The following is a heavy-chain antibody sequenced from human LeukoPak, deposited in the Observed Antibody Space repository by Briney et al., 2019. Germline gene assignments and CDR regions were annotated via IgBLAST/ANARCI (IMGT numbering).Heavy chain of an antibody. V-gene: IGHV1-2*02. CDR3: ARERLRWGGDAFDI. Sequence: VAPVKVSCKASGYTFTGYYMHWVRQAPGQGLEWMGWINPNSGGTNYAQKFQGRVTMTRDTSISTAYMELSRLGSDDAAVYYCARERLRWGGDAFDIWGQGTMVTVSS. D-gene: IGHD5-12*01. CDR2: INPNSGGT. J-gene: IGHJ3*02. CDR1: GYTFTGYY.